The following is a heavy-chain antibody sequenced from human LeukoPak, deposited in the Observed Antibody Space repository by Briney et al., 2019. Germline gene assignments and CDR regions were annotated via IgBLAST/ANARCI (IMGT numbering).Heavy chain of an antibody. D-gene: IGHD6-19*01. CDR2: MSYDGGNI. CDR3: AREGARGAVDVFDM. V-gene: IGHV3-30*04. Sequence: PGGSLRLSCAASGFTFDLYTMHWVRQAPGKGPEWVAVMSYDGGNIQYADSVKGRFTISRDNSKNTLYLQMSSLRPEDTSVYYCAREGARGAVDVFDMWGQGTMVTVSS. CDR1: GFTFDLYT. J-gene: IGHJ3*02.